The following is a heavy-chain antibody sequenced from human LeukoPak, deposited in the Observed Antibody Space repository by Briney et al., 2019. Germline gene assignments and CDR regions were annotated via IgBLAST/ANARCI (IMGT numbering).Heavy chain of an antibody. Sequence: PGGSLRLSCAASGFTFTNAWMSWVRQAPGKGLEWIGRIKSKTDGGTTDYAAPVKGRFTISRDDSKNTLYLQMNSLRAEDTAVYYCASDYGSGSSTPTMYLDYWGQGTLVTVSS. V-gene: IGHV3-15*01. CDR1: GFTFTNAW. J-gene: IGHJ4*02. D-gene: IGHD3-10*01. CDR2: IKSKTDGGTT. CDR3: ASDYGSGSSTPTMYLDY.